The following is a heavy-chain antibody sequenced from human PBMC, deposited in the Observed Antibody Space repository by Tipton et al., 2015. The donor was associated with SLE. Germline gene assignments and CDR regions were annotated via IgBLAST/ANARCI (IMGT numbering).Heavy chain of an antibody. CDR3: ARMFRAASGGFDY. V-gene: IGHV4-38-2*01. Sequence: TLSLTCAVSGYSISSGYYWGWIRQPPGKGLEWIATIFHTGSTYYNPSLKSRVTISVDTAKNQFSLRVSSVIAADTAGYYCARMFRAASGGFDYWGQGTLGTVSS. D-gene: IGHD6-13*01. CDR2: IFHTGST. J-gene: IGHJ4*02. CDR1: GYSISSGYY.